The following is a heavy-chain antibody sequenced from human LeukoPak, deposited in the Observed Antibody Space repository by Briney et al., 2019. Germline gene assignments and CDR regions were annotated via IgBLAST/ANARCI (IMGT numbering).Heavy chain of an antibody. CDR1: GFAFGSEA. CDR2: ISPGGGTT. D-gene: IGHD2-15*01. J-gene: IGHJ4*02. V-gene: IGHV3-23*01. Sequence: GGSLRLSCAVSGFAFGSEAMSWVRQSPARGLEWVASISPGGGTTYYADYVKGRFTISRDTSKNTLYLQMNSLRAEDTAVYYCVTNSIGYCSGGNCYQVSDSWGQGTLVTVSS. CDR3: VTNSIGYCSGGNCYQVSDS.